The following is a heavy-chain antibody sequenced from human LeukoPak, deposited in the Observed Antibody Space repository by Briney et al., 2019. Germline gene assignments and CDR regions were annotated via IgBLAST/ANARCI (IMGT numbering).Heavy chain of an antibody. CDR1: GFTFTNAW. Sequence: GGSLRLSCVDSGFTFTNAWMSWVRQAPGKGLEWVANIKQDGNEKYCVDSVKGRFTISRDNAKNSLYLQMNSLRAEDTAVYYCARAYFDIWGQGTMVTVSS. CDR2: IKQDGNEK. J-gene: IGHJ3*02. CDR3: ARAYFDI. V-gene: IGHV3-7*03.